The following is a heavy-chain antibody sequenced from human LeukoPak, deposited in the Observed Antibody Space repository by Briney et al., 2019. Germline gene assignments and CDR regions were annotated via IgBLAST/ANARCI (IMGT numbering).Heavy chain of an antibody. Sequence: PSETLSLTCTVSGGSISSSSYYWGWIRQPPGKGLEWIGSIYYSGSTYYNPSLKSRVTISVDTSKNQFSLKLSSVTAADTAVYYCARPEVELTLGAFDIWGQGTMVTVSS. D-gene: IGHD1-7*01. J-gene: IGHJ3*02. CDR3: ARPEVELTLGAFDI. V-gene: IGHV4-39*01. CDR2: IYYSGST. CDR1: GGSISSSSYY.